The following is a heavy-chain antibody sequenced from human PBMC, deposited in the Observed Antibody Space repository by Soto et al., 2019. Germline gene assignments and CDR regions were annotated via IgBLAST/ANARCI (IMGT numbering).Heavy chain of an antibody. V-gene: IGHV3-30-3*01. J-gene: IGHJ4*02. CDR2: ISYDGSNK. Sequence: GGSLRLFCAASGFTFSSCAMHCVRQAPGKGLEWVALISYDGSNKYYADSVKGRFTISRDNSKNTLYLQMNSLRAEDTAVYYCARDKRDLRFLEWSYYFDYWGQGTLVTVS. CDR1: GFTFSSCA. CDR3: ARDKRDLRFLEWSYYFDY. D-gene: IGHD3-3*01.